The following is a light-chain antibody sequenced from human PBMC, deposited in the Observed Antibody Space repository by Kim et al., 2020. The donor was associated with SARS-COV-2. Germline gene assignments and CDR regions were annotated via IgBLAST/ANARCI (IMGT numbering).Light chain of an antibody. CDR3: LQFDSYPRT. Sequence: AAVGDRVSFTGRASQKIGNWLAWYQQKPGKAPTVLIYKASSLTGGVPSRFSGSGSGTEFTLTISNLQPDDFATYYCLQFDSYPRTFGQGTKVDIK. J-gene: IGKJ1*01. V-gene: IGKV1-5*03. CDR2: KAS. CDR1: QKIGNW.